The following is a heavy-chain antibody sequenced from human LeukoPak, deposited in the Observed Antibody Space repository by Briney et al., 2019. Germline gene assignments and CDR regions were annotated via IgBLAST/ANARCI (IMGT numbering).Heavy chain of an antibody. J-gene: IGHJ4*02. Sequence: PGGSLRLSCAASGFTFRSYAMTWVRQAPGKGLEWVSVIGGSGGNAYYADSVKGRFTISRDNFKNTLYLQMNSLTAEDTAIYYCAKGGTSSWYFVFDYWGQGVLVTVSS. CDR1: GFTFRSYA. CDR2: IGGSGGNA. V-gene: IGHV3-23*01. D-gene: IGHD6-13*01. CDR3: AKGGTSSWYFVFDY.